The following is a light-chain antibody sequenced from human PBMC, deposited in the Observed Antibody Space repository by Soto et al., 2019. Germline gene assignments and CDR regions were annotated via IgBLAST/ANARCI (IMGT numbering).Light chain of an antibody. CDR2: DVT. Sequence: QSALTQPRSVSGSPGQSVTISCTGTSSNVGGYTYVSWYQQHPGIAPQLIIYDVTKRPSGVPDRFSGSKSGNTASLTISGPQAEDEADYYCCSYAGSYSWVFGGGTKLTVL. CDR3: CSYAGSYSWV. V-gene: IGLV2-11*01. J-gene: IGLJ3*02. CDR1: SSNVGGYTY.